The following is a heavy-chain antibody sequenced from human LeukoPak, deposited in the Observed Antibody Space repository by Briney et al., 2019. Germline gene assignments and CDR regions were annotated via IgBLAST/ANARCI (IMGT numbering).Heavy chain of an antibody. Sequence: SQTLSLTCVISGDSVSSNSAAWNWNRQSPSRGLEWLGRTYYRSKWYHHYAVSVKSRITINPDTSRNQFSLELNPVTPEDTAVYYCSRDPYGEWGQGTLVTVSS. V-gene: IGHV6-1*01. J-gene: IGHJ4*02. CDR1: GDSVSSNSAA. D-gene: IGHD3-10*01. CDR2: TYYRSKWYH. CDR3: SRDPYGE.